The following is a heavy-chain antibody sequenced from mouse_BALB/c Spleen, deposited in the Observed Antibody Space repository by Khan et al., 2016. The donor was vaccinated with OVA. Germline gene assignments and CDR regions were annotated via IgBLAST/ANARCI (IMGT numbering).Heavy chain of an antibody. J-gene: IGHJ3*01. CDR1: GYSITSGYY. CDR3: AGGGSSGPAWFAY. Sequence: EVQLQESGPGLVKPSQSLSLTCSVTGYSITSGYYWNWIRQFPGNKLEWMGYIRYDGSNNYNPSLKNRISISRDTSKNQDLLKSNSVTTEDTATYYCAGGGSSGPAWFAYWGQGTLVTVSA. D-gene: IGHD3-1*01. CDR2: IRYDGSN. V-gene: IGHV3-6*02.